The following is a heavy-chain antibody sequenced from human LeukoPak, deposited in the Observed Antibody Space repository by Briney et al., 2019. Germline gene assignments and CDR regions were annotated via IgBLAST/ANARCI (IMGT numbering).Heavy chain of an antibody. CDR3: ARGAAAAGGY. J-gene: IGHJ4*02. CDR2: IYYSGST. V-gene: IGHV4-59*01. Sequence: SETLSLTCTVSGGSIGTYYWSWIRQPPGRGLEWIGNIYYSGSTNYNPSLKSRVTISVDTSKNQFSLKLSSVTAADTAVYYCARGAAAAGGYCGQGTLVTVSS. D-gene: IGHD6-13*01. CDR1: GGSIGTYY.